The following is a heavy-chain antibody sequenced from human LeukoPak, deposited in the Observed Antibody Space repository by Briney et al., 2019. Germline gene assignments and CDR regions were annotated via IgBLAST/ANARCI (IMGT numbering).Heavy chain of an antibody. J-gene: IGHJ6*03. Sequence: RGSLRLSCAASGFTFSDYEMNWVRQAPGKGLEWVSHISTSGSIIHYADSVEGRFTISRDNAKNSLYLQMNSLRAEDTALYYCARDATTQVGYVYMDVWGKGTTVTISS. D-gene: IGHD5-18*01. V-gene: IGHV3-48*03. CDR2: ISTSGSII. CDR3: ARDATTQVGYVYMDV. CDR1: GFTFSDYE.